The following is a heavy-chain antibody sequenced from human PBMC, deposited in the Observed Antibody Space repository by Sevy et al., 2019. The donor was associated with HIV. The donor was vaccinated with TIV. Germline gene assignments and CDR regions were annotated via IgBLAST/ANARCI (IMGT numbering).Heavy chain of an antibody. CDR2: ISYDGSNK. CDR1: GFTFNNYG. D-gene: IGHD3-16*02. Sequence: GGSLRLSCAASGFTFNNYGMHWVRQAPGKGLEWVAVISYDGSNKYYADSVKGRFTMSRDNSKNIYLRMNNLRAEDTAVYFCAKAVYRDNYYYSGMDVWGQGTTVTVSS. J-gene: IGHJ6*02. V-gene: IGHV3-30*18. CDR3: AKAVYRDNYYYSGMDV.